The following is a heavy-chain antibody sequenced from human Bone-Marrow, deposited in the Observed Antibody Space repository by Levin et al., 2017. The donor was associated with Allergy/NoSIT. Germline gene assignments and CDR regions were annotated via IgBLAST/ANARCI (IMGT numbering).Heavy chain of an antibody. V-gene: IGHV4-30-4*01. D-gene: IGHD5-18*01. J-gene: IGHJ4*02. Sequence: SETLSLTCTVSGGSISSGDYYWSWIRQPPGKGLEWIGYVYQSGSTYHNPSLKSRVTISIDTSKNQFSLNLSSVTAADTAVYYCARGGGYSYGTFDFWGQGTLVTVSS. CDR1: GGSISSGDYY. CDR3: ARGGGYSYGTFDF. CDR2: VYQSGST.